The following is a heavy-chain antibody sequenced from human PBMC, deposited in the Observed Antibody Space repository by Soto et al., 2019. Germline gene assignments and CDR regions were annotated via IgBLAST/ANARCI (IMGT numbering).Heavy chain of an antibody. CDR3: ARGGATIFGVIDS. D-gene: IGHD3-3*02. CDR2: FLASGGNT. J-gene: IGHJ4*02. Sequence: GXSVKVSCEASGYSFFSYYIHWVRQAPGQGLEWMGRFLASGGNTFYAQRFRGRVSMTRDTSSTNTVSLELTSLTSDDTAVYYCARGGATIFGVIDSWGQGTRVTVSS. CDR1: GYSFFSYY. V-gene: IGHV1-46*01.